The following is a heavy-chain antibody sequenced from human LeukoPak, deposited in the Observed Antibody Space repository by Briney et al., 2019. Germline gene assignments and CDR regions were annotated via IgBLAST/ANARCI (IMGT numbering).Heavy chain of an antibody. CDR2: ISAYNGNT. J-gene: IGHJ4*02. D-gene: IGHD3-9*01. CDR3: AREGPLRYFDWLLYGGGYYFDY. V-gene: IGHV1-18*01. Sequence: ASVKVSCKASGYTFTSYGISWVRQAPGQGLEWMGWISAYNGNTNYAQKLQGRVTMTTDTSTSTAYMELRSLRSDDTAVYYCAREGPLRYFDWLLYGGGYYFDYWGQGTLVTVSS. CDR1: GYTFTSYG.